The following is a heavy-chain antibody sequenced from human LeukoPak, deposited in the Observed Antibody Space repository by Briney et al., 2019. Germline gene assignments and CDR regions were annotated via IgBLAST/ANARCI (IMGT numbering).Heavy chain of an antibody. CDR3: ARVPRITMIVVVSSPKANYAFDI. V-gene: IGHV1-2*02. Sequence: ASVKVSCKASGYTFTDYYMHWVRQAPGQGLEWMGWINPNSGGTNYQGRVTMTRDTSISTAYMELSRLTSDDTAVYYCARVPRITMIVVVSSPKANYAFDIWGRGTMVTVSS. D-gene: IGHD3-22*01. J-gene: IGHJ3*02. CDR2: INPNSGGT. CDR1: GYTFTDYY.